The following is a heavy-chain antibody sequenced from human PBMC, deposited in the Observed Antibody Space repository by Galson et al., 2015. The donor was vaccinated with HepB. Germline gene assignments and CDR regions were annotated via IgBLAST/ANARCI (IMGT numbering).Heavy chain of an antibody. CDR1: GFTVSRNY. CDR3: ASRITIFGVVSTEGAFDI. V-gene: IGHV3-66*01. CDR2: IYSGGST. J-gene: IGHJ3*02. Sequence: SLRLSCAASGFTVSRNYMSWVRQAPGKGLEWVSVIYSGGSTYYADSVKGRFTISRDNSKNTLYLQMNSLRAEDTAVYYCASRITIFGVVSTEGAFDIWGQGTMVTVSS. D-gene: IGHD3-3*01.